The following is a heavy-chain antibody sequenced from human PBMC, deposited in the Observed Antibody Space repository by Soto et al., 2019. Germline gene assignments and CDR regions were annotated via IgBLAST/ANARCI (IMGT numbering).Heavy chain of an antibody. D-gene: IGHD5-12*01. V-gene: IGHV3-23*01. CDR3: AKVGVGDGYNSVDY. J-gene: IGHJ4*02. Sequence: EVQLLESGGGLVQPGGSLRLSCAASGFTFSSYAMSWVRQAPGKGLEWVSIISGGGGSTYYADSVKGRFTISRDNSKNTLYLQMNILRAEDTAVFYCAKVGVGDGYNSVDYWGQGTLVAVSS. CDR1: GFTFSSYA. CDR2: ISGGGGST.